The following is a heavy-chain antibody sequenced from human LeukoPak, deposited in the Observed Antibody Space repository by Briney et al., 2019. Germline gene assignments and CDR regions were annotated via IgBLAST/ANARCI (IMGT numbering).Heavy chain of an antibody. D-gene: IGHD4-11*01. CDR2: ISTSGGDT. V-gene: IGHV3-23*01. Sequence: PGGSLRLSCEASGFTFRNYAMHWVRQAPGKGLEWVSAISTSGGDTTYADSVKGRFTISRDNSKNTLFLQMNGLRVDDTAEYYCAKKYSNYYYGMDVWGQGTTVTVSS. CDR1: GFTFRNYA. CDR3: AKKYSNYYYGMDV. J-gene: IGHJ6*02.